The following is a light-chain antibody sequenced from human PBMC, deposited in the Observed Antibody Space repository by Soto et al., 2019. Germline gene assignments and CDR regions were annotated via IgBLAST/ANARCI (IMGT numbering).Light chain of an antibody. CDR2: GAS. Sequence: EVVLTQSPGTLSLSPGERATLSFRASQSVSSSYLAWYQQKPGQAPRLLIYGASSRATGIPDRFSGSGSGTDFTLTISRLEPEDLAVYYCQQYGSSPPVTFGGGTKVDIK. CDR3: QQYGSSPPVT. V-gene: IGKV3-20*01. J-gene: IGKJ4*01. CDR1: QSVSSSY.